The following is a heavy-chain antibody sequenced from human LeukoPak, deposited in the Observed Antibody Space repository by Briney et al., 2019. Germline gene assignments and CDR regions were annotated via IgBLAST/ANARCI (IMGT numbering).Heavy chain of an antibody. CDR3: AKGLAAAGTFDY. CDR1: GFTFSSYA. J-gene: IGHJ4*02. Sequence: PGGSLRLSCAAPGFTFSSYAMSWVRQAPGKGLEWVSAISGSGGSTYYADSVKGRFTISRDNSKNTLYLQMNSLRAEDTAVYYCAKGLAAAGTFDYWGQGTLVTVSS. D-gene: IGHD6-13*01. V-gene: IGHV3-23*01. CDR2: ISGSGGST.